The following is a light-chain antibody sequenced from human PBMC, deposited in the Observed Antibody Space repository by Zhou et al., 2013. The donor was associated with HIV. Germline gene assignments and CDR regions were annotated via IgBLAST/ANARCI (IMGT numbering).Light chain of an antibody. CDR3: QQDYNLPPT. J-gene: IGKJ5*01. CDR1: QSVSSSY. CDR2: GAS. Sequence: EIVLTQSPGTLSLSPGERVILSCRASQSVSSSYLAWYQQKPGQAPRLLIYGASSRATGIPDRFSGSGSGTDSTLTISSLQPEDFAVYYCQQDYNLPPTFGQGTRLEIK. V-gene: IGKV3-20*01.